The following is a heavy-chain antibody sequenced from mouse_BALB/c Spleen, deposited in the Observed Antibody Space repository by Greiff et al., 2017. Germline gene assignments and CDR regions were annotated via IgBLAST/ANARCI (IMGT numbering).Heavy chain of an antibody. CDR2: IYPGNVNT. Sequence: QVQLQQSGPELVKPGASVRISCKASGYTFTSYYIHWVKQRPGQGLEWIGWIYPGNVNTKYNEKFKGKATLTADKSSSTAYMQLSSLTSEDSAVYFCAREGITTVVANYAMDYWGQGTSVTVSS. D-gene: IGHD1-1*01. CDR1: GYTFTSYY. CDR3: AREGITTVVANYAMDY. J-gene: IGHJ4*01. V-gene: IGHV1S56*01.